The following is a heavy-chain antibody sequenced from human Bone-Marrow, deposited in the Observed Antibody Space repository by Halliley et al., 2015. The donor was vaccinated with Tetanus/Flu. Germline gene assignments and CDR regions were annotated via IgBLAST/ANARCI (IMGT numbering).Heavy chain of an antibody. V-gene: IGHV4-59*08. CDR3: ARLSLSPDFYFDSSAYNFDY. CDR2: IHYNGDT. D-gene: IGHD3-22*01. Sequence: TLSLTCSVSGGSISPYYWSWIRQPPGKGLEWIGYIHYNGDTNYNPSLKRRVTMSVDTSKNQFSLRLTSLTAADTAVYFCARLSLSPDFYFDSSAYNFDYWGRGTLVTVSS. J-gene: IGHJ4*02. CDR1: GGSISPYY.